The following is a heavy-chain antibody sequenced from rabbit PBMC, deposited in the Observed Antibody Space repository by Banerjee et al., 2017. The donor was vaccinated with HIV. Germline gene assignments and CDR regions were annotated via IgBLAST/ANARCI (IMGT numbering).Heavy chain of an antibody. CDR3: ARDLAGAIGWNLNL. J-gene: IGHJ4*01. CDR2: IYVGSTATS. D-gene: IGHD4-1*01. Sequence: QSLEESGGDLVETGAALTLTCTAAGFSFISSYYMCWVRQAPGKGLEWISCIYVGSTATSYYASWAKGRFTTSKSSSTTVTLQMTSLTAADTATYCCARDLAGAIGWNLNLWGPGTLVTVS. CDR1: GFSFISSYY. V-gene: IGHV1S40*01.